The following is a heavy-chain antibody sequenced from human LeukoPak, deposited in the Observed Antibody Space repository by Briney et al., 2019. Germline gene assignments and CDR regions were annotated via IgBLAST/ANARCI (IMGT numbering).Heavy chain of an antibody. D-gene: IGHD1-20*01. V-gene: IGHV4-34*01. J-gene: IGHJ5*02. CDR3: ARGPRYNSP. CDR2: INHSGST. CDR1: NESFSGYF. Sequence: SETLSLTCTVYNESFSGYFWSWIRQPPGKRLEWIGEINHSGSTNYNPSLKSRVTMSIDTSKNQFSLKLNSVTAADTAVYYCARGPRYNSPWGQGTLVTVSS.